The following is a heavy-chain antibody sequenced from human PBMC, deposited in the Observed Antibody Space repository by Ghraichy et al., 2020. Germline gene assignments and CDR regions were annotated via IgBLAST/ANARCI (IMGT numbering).Heavy chain of an antibody. J-gene: IGHJ3*02. CDR2: ISSSSSTI. D-gene: IGHD2-15*01. V-gene: IGHV3-48*01. CDR3: ARERRFCSGGSCYELLGAFDI. Sequence: GGSLRLSCAASGFTFSSYSMNWVRQAPGKGLEWVSYISSSSSTIYYADSVKGRFTISRDNAKNSLYLQMNSLRAEDTAVYYCARERRFCSGGSCYELLGAFDIWGQGTMVTVSS. CDR1: GFTFSSYS.